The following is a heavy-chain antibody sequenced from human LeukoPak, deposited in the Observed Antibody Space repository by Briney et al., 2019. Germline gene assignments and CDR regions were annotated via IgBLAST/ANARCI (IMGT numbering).Heavy chain of an antibody. V-gene: IGHV3-30*04. CDR1: GFTFSRYA. CDR3: AKDSITGTTFDY. D-gene: IGHD1-7*01. Sequence: GGSLRLSCAASGFTFSRYAIHWVRQAPGKGLEWVAGTSKDGSNKYYADSVKGRFTISRDTSKNTLYLQMNSLRAEDTAVYYCAKDSITGTTFDYWGQGTLVTVSS. CDR2: TSKDGSNK. J-gene: IGHJ4*02.